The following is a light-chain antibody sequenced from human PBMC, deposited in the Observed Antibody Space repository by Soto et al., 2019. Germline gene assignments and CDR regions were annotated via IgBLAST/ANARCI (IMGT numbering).Light chain of an antibody. CDR2: TTS. Sequence: SPSTLTAPVGDRVTITGRASQTIDKYLNWYQEKPGKAPKLLIYTTSTLQSEVPSRFSGSGSETDFTLTISSLQPEDFATYYCQHCYSLTLPFCGVSKVDIK. J-gene: IGKJ4*01. CDR1: QTIDKY. CDR3: QHCYSLTLP. V-gene: IGKV1-39*01.